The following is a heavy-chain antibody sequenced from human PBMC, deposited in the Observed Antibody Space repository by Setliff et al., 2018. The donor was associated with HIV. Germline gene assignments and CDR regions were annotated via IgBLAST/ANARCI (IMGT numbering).Heavy chain of an antibody. CDR2: IYHSRST. Sequence: SETLSLTCTVSGGSISNSSYYWGWIRQPPGKGLEWIGNIYHSRSTYYNPSLKSRVGISVDTSKNQFSLKLSSMTAADTAMYYCATGSRQLTIFGVVFKTNYYFMDVWGKGTAVTVSS. J-gene: IGHJ6*03. CDR1: GGSISNSSYY. V-gene: IGHV4-39*07. D-gene: IGHD3-3*01. CDR3: ATGSRQLTIFGVVFKTNYYFMDV.